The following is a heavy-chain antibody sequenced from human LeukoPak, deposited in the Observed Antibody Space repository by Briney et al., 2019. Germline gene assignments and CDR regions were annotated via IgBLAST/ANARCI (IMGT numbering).Heavy chain of an antibody. V-gene: IGHV4-38-2*02. D-gene: IGHD3-10*01. Sequence: SETLSLTCTVSGYSISSGYYWVWIRQPPGKGLEWVGNIYHSGSTYYNPSLKSRVTISVDTSKNQFSLKLSSVTAADTAVYYCARLRGALSGPFDIWGQGTMVTVSS. CDR2: IYHSGST. J-gene: IGHJ3*02. CDR1: GYSISSGYY. CDR3: ARLRGALSGPFDI.